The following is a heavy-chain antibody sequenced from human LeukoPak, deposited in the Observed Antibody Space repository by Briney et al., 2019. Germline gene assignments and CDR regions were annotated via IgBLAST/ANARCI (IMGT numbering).Heavy chain of an antibody. CDR1: GYSLTELS. CDR2: FGPEDGEGET. J-gene: IGHJ4*02. CDR3: VTDRSYGLLGR. D-gene: IGHD5-18*01. V-gene: IGHV1-24*01. Sequence: ASVKVSCKVSGYSLTELSLHWVRQAPGKGLEWMGCFGPEDGEGETIYAQRFQGRVTMTEDTSTDTAYMELSSLSSEDTAVYYCVTDRSYGLLGRWGLGTLVTVAS.